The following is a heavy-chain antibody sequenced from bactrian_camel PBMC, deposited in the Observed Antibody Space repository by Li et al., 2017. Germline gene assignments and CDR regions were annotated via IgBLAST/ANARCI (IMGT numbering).Heavy chain of an antibody. Sequence: HVQLVESGGGSVQAGGSLRLSCDVSGYSVQTAYMAWFRQAAGKEREGVASIDSDGDTTYADSVKGRFTISRDNAKNSVYLQMNSLKLEDSAMYYCAADFGPYCSGSFLARRANFEGQGTQVTVS. J-gene: IGHJ4*01. V-gene: IGHV3S53*01. CDR2: IDSDGDT. D-gene: IGHD2*01. CDR1: GYSVQTAY.